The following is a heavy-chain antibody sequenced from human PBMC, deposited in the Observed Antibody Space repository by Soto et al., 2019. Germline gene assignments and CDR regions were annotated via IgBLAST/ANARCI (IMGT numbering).Heavy chain of an antibody. CDR3: AKDSFSMVRRVII. CDR1: GFTFDDYA. D-gene: IGHD3-10*01. Sequence: EVQRVESGGGLVQPGRSLRLSCAASGFTFDDYAMHWVRQAPGKGLEWVSGISWNSGSIGYADSVKGRCTISRDTAKNSQYLQMNSLRAEDTALYYCAKDSFSMVRRVIIWGQGTLVTVSS. CDR2: ISWNSGSI. J-gene: IGHJ4*02. V-gene: IGHV3-9*01.